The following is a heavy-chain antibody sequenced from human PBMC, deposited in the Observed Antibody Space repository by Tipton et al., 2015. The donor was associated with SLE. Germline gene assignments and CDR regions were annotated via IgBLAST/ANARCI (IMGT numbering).Heavy chain of an antibody. V-gene: IGHV4-39*07. CDR2: INHRGRT. CDR3: ARDSGNFDY. CDR1: GGSISSSSSYY. J-gene: IGHJ4*02. Sequence: TLSLTCAVYGGSISSSSSYYWAWIRQPPGKGVEWIGEINHRGRTNYNPSLKSRVTISVDTSKNQFSLKLNSVTAADTAVYFCARDSGNFDYWGQGILVTVSS. D-gene: IGHD1-26*01.